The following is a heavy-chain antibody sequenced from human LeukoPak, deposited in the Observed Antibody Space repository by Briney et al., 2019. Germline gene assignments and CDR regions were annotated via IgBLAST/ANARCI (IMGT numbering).Heavy chain of an antibody. V-gene: IGHV3-48*01. CDR1: GFSISTYN. D-gene: IGHD4-17*01. CDR2: ISSSSSTI. CDR3: AVMTTVSSRYYYYMDV. Sequence: GGSLRLSCAASGFSISTYNINWVRQAPGKGLEWDSYISSSSSTIYYADSVKGRFTISRDNAKKSLYLQMNNLRAEDTAVYYCAVMTTVSSRYYYYMDVWGKGTAVTVSS. J-gene: IGHJ6*03.